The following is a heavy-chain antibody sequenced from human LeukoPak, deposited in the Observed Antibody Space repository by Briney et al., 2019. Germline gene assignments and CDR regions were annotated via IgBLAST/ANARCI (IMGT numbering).Heavy chain of an antibody. CDR2: INSDGRSR. Sequence: GGSLRLSCAASGFTFSNYWMHWVRQAPGKGLVWVSRINSDGRSRGYADSVKGRFTISRDNAKNSLYLQMNSLRAEDTAVYYCARGVPDDYWGQGTLVTVSS. J-gene: IGHJ4*02. CDR1: GFTFSNYW. V-gene: IGHV3-74*01. CDR3: ARGVPDDY. D-gene: IGHD1-14*01.